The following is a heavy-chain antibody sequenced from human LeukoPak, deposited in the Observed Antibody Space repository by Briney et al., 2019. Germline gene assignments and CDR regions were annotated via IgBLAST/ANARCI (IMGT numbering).Heavy chain of an antibody. Sequence: SVKVSCRASEGTFSNYAISWVRQAPGQGLEWMGGIIPVFGTTNYAQKFQGRVTITAAESTSTAYMELSSLRSEDTAVYYCASLKNFDYFDYWGQGTLVTVSS. CDR2: IIPVFGTT. J-gene: IGHJ4*02. CDR1: EGTFSNYA. V-gene: IGHV1-69*01. CDR3: ASLKNFDYFDY.